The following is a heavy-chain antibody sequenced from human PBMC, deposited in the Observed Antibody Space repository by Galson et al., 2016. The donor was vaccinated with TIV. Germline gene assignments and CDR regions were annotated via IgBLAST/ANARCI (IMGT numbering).Heavy chain of an antibody. J-gene: IGHJ4*02. V-gene: IGHV2-70*11. CDR3: ARGTPGAAGGLGF. D-gene: IGHD6-13*01. Sequence: PALVTPTQTLTVTCTFSGFSLRTSGMSVTWIRQPPGKALEWLARIDWDDDKYYSTSLKTRLTISKDTSKNQVVLTMTNMDPVDTATYYCARGTPGAAGGLGFWGQGTLVTVSS. CDR1: GFSLRTSGMS. CDR2: IDWDDDK.